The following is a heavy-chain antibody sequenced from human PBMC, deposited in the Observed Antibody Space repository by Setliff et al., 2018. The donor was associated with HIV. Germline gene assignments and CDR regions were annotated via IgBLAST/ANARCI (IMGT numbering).Heavy chain of an antibody. CDR3: ARSRAAGFDY. V-gene: IGHV3-48*01. CDR1: GFTLSSYS. CDR2: ISSSSSTI. Sequence: GGSLSLPCAASGFTLSSYSMNWVRQAPGKGLEWVSYISSSSSTIYYADSVKGRFTISRDNAKNSLYLQMNSLRAEDTAVYYCARSRAAGFDYWGQGTLVTVSS. D-gene: IGHD6-13*01. J-gene: IGHJ4*02.